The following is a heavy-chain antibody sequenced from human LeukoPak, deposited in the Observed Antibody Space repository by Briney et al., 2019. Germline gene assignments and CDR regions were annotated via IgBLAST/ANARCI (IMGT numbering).Heavy chain of an antibody. V-gene: IGHV3-9*01. Sequence: GGSLRLSCAASGFTFDDYAMHWVRQAPGKGLEWVSGISWNSGSIGYADSVKGRFTISRDNAKNSLYLQMNSLRAEDTALYYCGSGSYYNDPIDYWGQGTLVTVSS. J-gene: IGHJ4*02. CDR2: ISWNSGSI. CDR1: GFTFDDYA. D-gene: IGHD3-10*01. CDR3: GSGSYYNDPIDY.